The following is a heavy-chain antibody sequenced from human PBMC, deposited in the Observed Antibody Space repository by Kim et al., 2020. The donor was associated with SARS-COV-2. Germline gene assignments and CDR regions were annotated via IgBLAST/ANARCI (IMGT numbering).Heavy chain of an antibody. Sequence: GGSLRLSCAASGFTFSNYWMTWVRQAPGKGLEWVANIKQDGSEKYYHDSVKGRFTISRDNARNSLYLQMNSLRAEDTAVYYCAKSRSLDYWGQGTLVTVSS. CDR2: IKQDGSEK. V-gene: IGHV3-7*03. CDR3: AKSRSLDY. J-gene: IGHJ4*02. CDR1: GFTFSNYW.